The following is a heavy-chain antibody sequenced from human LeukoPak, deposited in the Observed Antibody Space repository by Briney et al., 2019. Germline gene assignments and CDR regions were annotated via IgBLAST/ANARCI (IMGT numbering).Heavy chain of an antibody. Sequence: PGGSLRLSCAASGFTVSSNYMSWVRQAPGKGLEWVSVIYSGGSTYYADSVKGRFTISRDNSKNTLYLQMNSLRAEDTAVYYCAKGYYYDSSGNTWDYWGQGTLVTVSS. CDR3: AKGYYYDSSGNTWDY. D-gene: IGHD3-22*01. CDR2: IYSGGST. CDR1: GFTVSSNY. V-gene: IGHV3-66*01. J-gene: IGHJ4*02.